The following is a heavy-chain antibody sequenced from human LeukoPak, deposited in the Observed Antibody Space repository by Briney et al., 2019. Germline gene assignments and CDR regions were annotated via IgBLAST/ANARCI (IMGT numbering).Heavy chain of an antibody. CDR3: ARDGYSSGSRYYYYMDV. Sequence: SETLSLTCNVSGYSISSGYYWGWIRQPPGKGLQWIGTIYHSGSTYYNPSLKSRVTISVDTSKNQFSLKLSSVTAADTAVYYCARDGYSSGSRYYYYMDVWGKGTTVTVSS. D-gene: IGHD6-19*01. CDR1: GYSISSGYY. J-gene: IGHJ6*03. CDR2: IYHSGST. V-gene: IGHV4-38-2*02.